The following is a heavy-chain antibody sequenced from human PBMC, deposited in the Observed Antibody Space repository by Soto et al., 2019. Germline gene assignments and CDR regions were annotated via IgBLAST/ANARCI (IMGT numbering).Heavy chain of an antibody. J-gene: IGHJ6*02. V-gene: IGHV1-8*01. D-gene: IGHD6-13*01. CDR2: MNPNSGNT. Sequence: ASVKVSCKASGYTFTSSDINWVRQATGQGLEWMGWMNPNSGNTGYAQKFQGRVTMTRNTSISTAYMELSSLRSEDTAVYYCARGRWEQQLFNYYGMDVWGQGTTVTVSS. CDR3: ARGRWEQQLFNYYGMDV. CDR1: GYTFTSSD.